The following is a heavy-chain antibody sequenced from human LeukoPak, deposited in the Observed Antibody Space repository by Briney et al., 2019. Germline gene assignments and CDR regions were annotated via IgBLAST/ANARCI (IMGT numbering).Heavy chain of an antibody. CDR1: GGSFSGYY. CDR2: INHSGST. D-gene: IGHD5-12*01. Sequence: SETLSLTCAAYGGSFSGYYWSWIRQPPGKGLEWIGEINHSGSTNYNPSLKSRVTISVDTSKNQFSLKLSSVTAADTAVYYCARVGDIVATITLYYYYGMDVWGQGTTVTVSS. CDR3: ARVGDIVATITLYYYYGMDV. V-gene: IGHV4-34*01. J-gene: IGHJ6*02.